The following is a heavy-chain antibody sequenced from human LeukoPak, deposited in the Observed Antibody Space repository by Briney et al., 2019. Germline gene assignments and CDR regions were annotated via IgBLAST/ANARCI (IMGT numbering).Heavy chain of an antibody. Sequence: GGSLRLSCAASGFTFNNYGMHWVRQAPGKGLEWVAFIQYDGSNKYYADSVKGRFTISRDNSKNTLYLQMNSLRTEDTAVYYCAKDWFTGCLPMDVGGKGTTVTVSS. D-gene: IGHD2-8*02. CDR2: IQYDGSNK. CDR3: AKDWFTGCLPMDV. J-gene: IGHJ6*03. V-gene: IGHV3-30*02. CDR1: GFTFNNYG.